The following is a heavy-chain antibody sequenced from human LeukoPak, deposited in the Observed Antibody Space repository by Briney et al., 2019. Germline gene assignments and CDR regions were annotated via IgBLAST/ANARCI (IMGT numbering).Heavy chain of an antibody. V-gene: IGHV5-51*01. J-gene: IGHJ6*03. CDR3: VRLVGITGSSPYYMDV. Sequence: GESLKISCKGSGYSFTNYCIGWVRQMPGKGLEWMGIIYPRDSDTRYSPSFQGQVTISVDKSISTAYLQWSSLKASDTAMYYCVRLVGITGSSPYYMDVWGKGTTVTVSS. CDR1: GYSFTNYC. CDR2: IYPRDSDT. D-gene: IGHD1-20*01.